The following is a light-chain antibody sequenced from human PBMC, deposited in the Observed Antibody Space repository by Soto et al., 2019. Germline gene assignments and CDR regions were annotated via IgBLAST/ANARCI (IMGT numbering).Light chain of an antibody. J-gene: IGKJ1*01. CDR2: GAS. Sequence: IVCTQFPGPMSLSPGERATLSCRASQSVSSSYLAWYQQNPGQPPRLLNYGASTRATGIPARFSGSGSGTDFTITISSLEPEDLAVYDCQQYGSSPTWTVGQGTKVDIK. CDR3: QQYGSSPTWT. CDR1: QSVSSSY. V-gene: IGKV3-20*01.